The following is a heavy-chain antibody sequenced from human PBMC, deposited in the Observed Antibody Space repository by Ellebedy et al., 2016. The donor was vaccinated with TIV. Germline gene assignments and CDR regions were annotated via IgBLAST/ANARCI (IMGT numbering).Heavy chain of an antibody. J-gene: IGHJ4*02. CDR2: INHSGST. Sequence: MPSETLSLTCAVYGGSFSGYYWSWIRQPPGKGLEWIGEINHSGSTHYNPSLKSRVTISVDTSKNQFSLKLSSVTAADTAVYYCARGWVTSGWYRHWGQGTLVTVSS. V-gene: IGHV4-34*01. D-gene: IGHD6-19*01. CDR3: ARGWVTSGWYRH. CDR1: GGSFSGYY.